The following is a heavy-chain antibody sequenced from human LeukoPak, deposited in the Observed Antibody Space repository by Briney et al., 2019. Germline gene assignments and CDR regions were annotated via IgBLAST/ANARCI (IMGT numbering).Heavy chain of an antibody. CDR2: ISSSSSTI. Sequence: PGGSLRLSCAASGFTFSSYSMNWVRQAPGKGLEWVSYISSSSSTIYYADSVKGRFTISRDNAKNSLYLQMNSLRAEDTAVYYCARASGSYASWGQGTLVTVSS. V-gene: IGHV3-48*04. J-gene: IGHJ4*02. D-gene: IGHD1-26*01. CDR3: ARASGSYAS. CDR1: GFTFSSYS.